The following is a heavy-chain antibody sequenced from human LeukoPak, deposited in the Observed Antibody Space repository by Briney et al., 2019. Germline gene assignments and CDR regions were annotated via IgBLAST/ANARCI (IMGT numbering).Heavy chain of an antibody. CDR1: GYTFTGYY. D-gene: IGHD2-15*01. J-gene: IGHJ3*02. CDR3: ARGVVAATYVFDI. Sequence: APVKVSCKASGYTFTGYYMHWVRQAPGQGPEWMGWINPNSGGTNYAQKFQGRVTMTRDTSISTAYMELSRLRSDDTAVYYCARGVVAATYVFDIWGQGTMVTVSS. V-gene: IGHV1-2*02. CDR2: INPNSGGT.